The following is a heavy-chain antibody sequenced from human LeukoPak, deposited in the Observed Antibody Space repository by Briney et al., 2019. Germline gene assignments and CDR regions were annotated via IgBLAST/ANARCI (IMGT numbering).Heavy chain of an antibody. Sequence: ASVKVSCKASGYTFTGYYMHWVRQAPGQGLEWMGWINPNSGGTNYAQKFQGRVTMTRDTSISTAYMELSRLRSDGTAVYYCARDGAHDYGDYCVDYWGQGTLVTVSS. CDR3: ARDGAHDYGDYCVDY. J-gene: IGHJ4*02. V-gene: IGHV1-2*02. D-gene: IGHD4-17*01. CDR2: INPNSGGT. CDR1: GYTFTGYY.